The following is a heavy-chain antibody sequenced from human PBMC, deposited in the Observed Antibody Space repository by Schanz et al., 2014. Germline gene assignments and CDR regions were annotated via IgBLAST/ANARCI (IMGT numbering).Heavy chain of an antibody. J-gene: IGHJ4*02. CDR3: AKDPSHGDYDYYFDY. V-gene: IGHV4-31*03. D-gene: IGHD3-22*01. Sequence: QVQLQESGPGLVKPSQTLSLTCTVSGGSVSSGGDYWSWIRQHPGKGLEWIGFISYSGSTNYNPSLKSRVTISLDTSKNQFSLNLSSATAADTAVYYCAKDPSHGDYDYYFDYWGQGTLVTVSS. CDR1: GGSVSSGGDY. CDR2: ISYSGST.